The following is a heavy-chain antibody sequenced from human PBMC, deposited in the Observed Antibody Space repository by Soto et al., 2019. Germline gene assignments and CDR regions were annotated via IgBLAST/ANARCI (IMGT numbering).Heavy chain of an antibody. CDR3: TRGEGDYDFWSGYYQHYYYYGMDV. CDR1: GFTFSVSA. J-gene: IGHJ6*02. D-gene: IGHD3-3*01. V-gene: IGHV3-73*01. Sequence: GGSLRLSCAASGFTFSVSAMHWVRQASGKGLEWVGRIRSKANSYATAYAASVRGRFTISRDDSKNTAYLQMNSLKTEDTAVYYCTRGEGDYDFWSGYYQHYYYYGMDVWGQGTTVTVSS. CDR2: IRSKANSYAT.